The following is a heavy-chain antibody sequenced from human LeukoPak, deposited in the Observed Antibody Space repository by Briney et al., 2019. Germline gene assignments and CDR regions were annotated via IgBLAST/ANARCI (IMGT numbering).Heavy chain of an antibody. CDR2: IKSKTDGGTT. CDR1: GFTFSNAW. J-gene: IGHJ4*02. Sequence: GSLRLSCAASGFTFSNAWMNWVRQAPGKGLEWVGRIKSKTDGGTTDYAAPVKGRFTISRDDSKNTLYLQMNSLKTEDTAVYYCTTDEYCSGGSCYPYWGQGTLVTVSS. CDR3: TTDEYCSGGSCYPY. V-gene: IGHV3-15*07. D-gene: IGHD2-15*01.